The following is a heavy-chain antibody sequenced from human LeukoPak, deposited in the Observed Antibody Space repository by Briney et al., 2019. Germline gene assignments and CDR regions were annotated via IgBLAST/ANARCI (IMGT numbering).Heavy chain of an antibody. J-gene: IGHJ3*02. CDR1: GFTLSIYW. CDR3: ARGFDGYYGFDI. Sequence: AGGSLRLSCEASGFTLSIYWMSWVRQAPGKGLEWVANINQDGSEKYYVDSVKGRFTISRDNAKKPLYLQMNSLRVEDTAVYYCARGFDGYYGFDIWGQGTMVTVSS. D-gene: IGHD5-24*01. V-gene: IGHV3-7*05. CDR2: INQDGSEK.